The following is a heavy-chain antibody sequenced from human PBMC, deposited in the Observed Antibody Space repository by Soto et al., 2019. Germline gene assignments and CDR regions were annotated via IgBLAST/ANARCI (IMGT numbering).Heavy chain of an antibody. V-gene: IGHV3-30*18. CDR1: GFTFSSYG. Sequence: QVQLVESGGGVVQPGRSLRLSCAASGFTFSSYGMHWVRQAPGKGLEWVAVISYDGSNKYYADSVKGRFTISRDNSKNTLYLQMNSLRAEDTAVYYCANAESKSSWVDYWGQGTLVTVSS. CDR3: ANAESKSSWVDY. CDR2: ISYDGSNK. D-gene: IGHD6-13*01. J-gene: IGHJ4*02.